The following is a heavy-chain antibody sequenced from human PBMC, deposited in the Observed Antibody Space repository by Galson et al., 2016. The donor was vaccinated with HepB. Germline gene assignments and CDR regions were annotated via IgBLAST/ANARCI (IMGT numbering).Heavy chain of an antibody. V-gene: IGHV3-23*01. Sequence: LRLSCAASGFTFGDYAMTWVRQSPGKGLEWVSAITGSGGVTYYADSVRGRFTISRDNPKNMVYLQMNGLRADDTATYYCAKDVFTSGWPNVFDSWGQGTLVAVSS. CDR2: ITGSGGVT. D-gene: IGHD6-19*01. CDR3: AKDVFTSGWPNVFDS. J-gene: IGHJ4*02. CDR1: GFTFGDYA.